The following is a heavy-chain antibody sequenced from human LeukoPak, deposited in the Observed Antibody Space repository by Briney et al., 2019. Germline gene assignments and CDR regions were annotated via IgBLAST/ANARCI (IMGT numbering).Heavy chain of an antibody. CDR3: AKIPTTVTTGDAFDI. J-gene: IGHJ3*02. V-gene: IGHV3-30*18. CDR2: ISYDGSNK. CDR1: GFTFSSYG. Sequence: GGSLRLSCAASGFTFSSYGMHWVRQAPGKGLEWVAVISYDGSNKYYADSVRGRFTISRDNSKNTLYLQMNSLRAEDTAVYYCAKIPTTVTTGDAFDIWGQGTMVTVSS. D-gene: IGHD4-17*01.